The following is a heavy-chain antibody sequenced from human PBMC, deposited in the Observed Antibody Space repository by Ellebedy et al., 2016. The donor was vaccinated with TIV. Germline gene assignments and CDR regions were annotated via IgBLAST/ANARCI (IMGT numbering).Heavy chain of an antibody. Sequence: PGGSLRLSCVASGFTFRNYDMNWVRQAPGKGLVWLSRINGDGGFTSHADFVKGRFPISRDNSKNTLFLQMSSLRAEDTAVYFCARRSTDFAFDSWGQGTLVTVSS. V-gene: IGHV3-74*01. CDR3: ARRSTDFAFDS. J-gene: IGHJ4*02. D-gene: IGHD3/OR15-3a*01. CDR1: GFTFRNYD. CDR2: INGDGGFT.